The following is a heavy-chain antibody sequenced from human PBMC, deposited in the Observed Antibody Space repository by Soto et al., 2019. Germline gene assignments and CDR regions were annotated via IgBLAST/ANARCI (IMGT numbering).Heavy chain of an antibody. CDR2: IFSNDEK. CDR3: ERITHSSGYYPLFDY. V-gene: IGHV2-26*01. J-gene: IGHJ4*02. D-gene: IGHD3-22*01. CDR1: GFSLSNARMG. Sequence: QVTLKESGPVLVKPTETLTLTCTVSGFSLSNARMGVSWIRQPPGKALEWLAHIFSNDEKSYSTSLKSRLTSHKETSKSQVVLTMTNMDPVDNATYYCERITHSSGYYPLFDYWGQGTLVTVSS.